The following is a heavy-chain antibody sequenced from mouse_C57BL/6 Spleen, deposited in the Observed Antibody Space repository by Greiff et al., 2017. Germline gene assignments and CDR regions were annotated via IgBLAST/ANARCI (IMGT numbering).Heavy chain of an antibody. CDR1: GYSITSGYY. CDR2: ISYVGSN. D-gene: IGHD2-4*01. V-gene: IGHV3-6*01. CDR3: ARGGYYDYPYAMDY. Sequence: EVKLVEPGPGLVKPSQSLSLTCSVTGYSITSGYYWNWIRQFPGNKLEWMGHISYVGSNNYNPSLKNRTSITHDTSKNHFFLKLNSVTTEDTATYNCARGGYYDYPYAMDYWGQGASGTVSS. J-gene: IGHJ4*01.